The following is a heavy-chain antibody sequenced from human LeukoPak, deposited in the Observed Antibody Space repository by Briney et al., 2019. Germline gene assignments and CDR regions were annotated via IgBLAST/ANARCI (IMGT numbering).Heavy chain of an antibody. J-gene: IGHJ6*02. CDR2: IYSGGST. CDR1: GFTVSSNY. CDR3: ARAPYSSGYVRGMDV. Sequence: GGSLRLSCAASGFTVSSNYMSWVRQAPGKGLEWVSVIYSGGSTYYADSVKGRFTISRDNSKNTLYLQMNSLRAEDTAVYYCARAPYSSGYVRGMDVWGQGTTVTVSS. D-gene: IGHD3-22*01. V-gene: IGHV3-53*01.